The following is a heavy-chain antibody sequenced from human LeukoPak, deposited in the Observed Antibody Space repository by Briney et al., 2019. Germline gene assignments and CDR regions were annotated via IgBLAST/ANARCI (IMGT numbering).Heavy chain of an antibody. CDR1: GYSFTSYW. Sequence: PGESLKISCKVSGYSFTSYWIGWVRQMPGKGLEWMGIIYPGDSDTRYSPSFQGQVTISADKSISTAYLQWSSLKASDTAIYYWARICSGFSGGNAFCIWGARAMGTVSS. CDR2: IYPGDSDT. J-gene: IGHJ3*02. V-gene: IGHV5-51*01. CDR3: ARICSGFSGGNAFCI. D-gene: IGHD2-15*01.